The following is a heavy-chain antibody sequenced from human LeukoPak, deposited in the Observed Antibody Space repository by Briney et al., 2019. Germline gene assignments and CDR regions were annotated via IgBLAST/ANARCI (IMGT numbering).Heavy chain of an antibody. J-gene: IGHJ3*02. CDR2: ISCDGGST. Sequence: GGSLRLSCAASGFTFDDYTMLWVRQAPGKGLEWVSLISCDGGSTYYADSVKGRFTISRDNSKNSLYLQMNSLRTEDTALYYCAKALGEVVPDVTGGDAFDIWGQGTMVTVSS. CDR3: AKALGEVVPDVTGGDAFDI. D-gene: IGHD2-2*01. CDR1: GFTFDDYT. V-gene: IGHV3-43*01.